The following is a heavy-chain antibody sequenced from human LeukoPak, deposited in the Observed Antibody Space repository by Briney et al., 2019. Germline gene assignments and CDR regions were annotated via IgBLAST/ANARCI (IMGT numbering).Heavy chain of an antibody. CDR1: GYTFTSYD. Sequence: GASVKVSCKASGYTFTSYDINWVRQATGQGLEWVGWMNPNSSNTGYAQKFQGRVTMTRNTSISTAYMELSSLRSEDTAVYYCASWAIVASSLFDYWGQGTLVTVSS. CDR2: MNPNSSNT. J-gene: IGHJ4*02. CDR3: ASWAIVASSLFDY. D-gene: IGHD2-15*01. V-gene: IGHV1-8*01.